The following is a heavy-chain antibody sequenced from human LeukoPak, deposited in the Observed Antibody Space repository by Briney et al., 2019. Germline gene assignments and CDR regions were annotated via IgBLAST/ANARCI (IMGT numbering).Heavy chain of an antibody. Sequence: GGSLRLSCAASGFTFSSYAMSWVRQAPGTGLEWVSAISGSGGSTYYADSVKGRFTISRDNSKNTLYLQMNSLRAEDTAVYYCAKDDRKWLVRWYFDYWGQGTLVTVSS. J-gene: IGHJ4*02. CDR2: ISGSGGST. V-gene: IGHV3-23*01. CDR1: GFTFSSYA. D-gene: IGHD6-19*01. CDR3: AKDDRKWLVRWYFDY.